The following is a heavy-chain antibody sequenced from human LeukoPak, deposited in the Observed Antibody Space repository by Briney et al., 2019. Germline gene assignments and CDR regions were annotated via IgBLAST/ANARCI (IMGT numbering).Heavy chain of an antibody. V-gene: IGHV4-39*07. Sequence: SETLSLTCTVSGGSISSSSDYWGWIRQPPGKGLEWIGSIYYSGSTYYNPSLKSRVTISVDKSKNQFSLKLSSVTAADTAVYYCARVEEGYGSGRRENYYYYYMDVWGKGTTVTISS. CDR2: IYYSGST. CDR3: ARVEEGYGSGRRENYYYYYMDV. D-gene: IGHD3-10*01. J-gene: IGHJ6*03. CDR1: GGSISSSSDY.